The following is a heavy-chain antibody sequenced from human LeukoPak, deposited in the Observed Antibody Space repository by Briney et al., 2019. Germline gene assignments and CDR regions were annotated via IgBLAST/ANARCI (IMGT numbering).Heavy chain of an antibody. CDR2: IYYSGST. V-gene: IGHV4-59*04. CDR3: ARYVVYGSGKYYFDY. Sequence: SETLSLTCTVSGGSISSYYWSWIRQPPGKGLEWIGYIYYSGSTYYNPSLKSRVTISVDTSENQFSLKLSSVTAADTAVYYCARYVVYGSGKYYFDYWGQGTLVTVSS. D-gene: IGHD3-10*01. CDR1: GGSISSYY. J-gene: IGHJ4*02.